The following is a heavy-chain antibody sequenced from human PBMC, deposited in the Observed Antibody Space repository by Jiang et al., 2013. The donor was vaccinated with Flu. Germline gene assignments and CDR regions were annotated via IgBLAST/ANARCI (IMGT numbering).Heavy chain of an antibody. D-gene: IGHD5-18*01. Sequence: SGSGLVKPSETLSLTCTVSGGSISSSSYYWGWIRQPPGKGLEWIGSIYYSGSTYYNPSLKSRVTISVDTSKNQFSLKLSSVTAADTAVYYCARRSYGSGLDVWGQGTTVTVSS. CDR2: IYYSGST. CDR1: GGSISSSSYY. CDR3: ARRSYGSGLDV. V-gene: IGHV4-39*01. J-gene: IGHJ6*02.